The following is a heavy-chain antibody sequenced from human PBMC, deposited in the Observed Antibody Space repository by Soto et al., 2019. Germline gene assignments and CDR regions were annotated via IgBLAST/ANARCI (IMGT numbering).Heavy chain of an antibody. Sequence: QMQLVESGGGVVQPGRSLRLSCAASGFTFSSYGMHWVRQAPGKGLDWVAVISLDGSNKYYADSVKGRFIISRDNSKNTLYLQMNSLRAEDTAVYYCAKSVMKAAVGTFFVDFWGQGTLVTVSS. CDR2: ISLDGSNK. CDR3: AKSVMKAAVGTFFVDF. CDR1: GFTFSSYG. J-gene: IGHJ4*02. D-gene: IGHD6-13*01. V-gene: IGHV3-30*18.